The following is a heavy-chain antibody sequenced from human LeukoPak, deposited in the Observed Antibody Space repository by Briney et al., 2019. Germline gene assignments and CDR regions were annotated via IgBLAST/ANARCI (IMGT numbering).Heavy chain of an antibody. CDR1: GFTFSSYW. D-gene: IGHD4-17*01. CDR3: ASPDDYGDYYYYGMDV. V-gene: IGHV3-74*01. Sequence: GGSLRLSCVASGFTFSSYWMQWVRQDPRKGLVWVSRINGDGRNIDYADSVRGRFTISRDNAKNTLYLQMNTLRVEDTAVYYCASPDDYGDYYYYGMDVWGQGTTVTVSS. CDR2: INGDGRNI. J-gene: IGHJ6*02.